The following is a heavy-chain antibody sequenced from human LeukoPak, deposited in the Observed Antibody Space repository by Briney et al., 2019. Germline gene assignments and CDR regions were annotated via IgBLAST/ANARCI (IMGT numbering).Heavy chain of an antibody. J-gene: IGHJ3*02. Sequence: GGPLRLSCAASGFTFSSYAMSWVRQAPGKGLEWVSAISGSGGSTYYADSVKGRFTISRDNAKNSLYLQMNSLRAEDTAVYYCAFSSSWSNDAFDTWGQGTMVTVSS. CDR1: GFTFSSYA. V-gene: IGHV3-23*01. CDR2: ISGSGGST. D-gene: IGHD6-13*01. CDR3: AFSSSWSNDAFDT.